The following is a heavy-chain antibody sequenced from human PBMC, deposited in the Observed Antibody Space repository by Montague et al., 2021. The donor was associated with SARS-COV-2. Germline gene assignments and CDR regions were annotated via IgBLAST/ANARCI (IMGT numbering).Heavy chain of an antibody. V-gene: IGHV4-59*08. Sequence: SETLSLTCTVSGGSINNYYWSWIRQPPGRGLEWIGYIHYSGSTEYSPSLKSRVTMSIDTSKNQFSLRLNSVTAADTAVYFCARTSYFDSASIDYYAMDVWGQGTTVTVSS. CDR3: ARTSYFDSASIDYYAMDV. J-gene: IGHJ6*02. CDR1: GGSINNYY. D-gene: IGHD3-9*01. CDR2: IHYSGST.